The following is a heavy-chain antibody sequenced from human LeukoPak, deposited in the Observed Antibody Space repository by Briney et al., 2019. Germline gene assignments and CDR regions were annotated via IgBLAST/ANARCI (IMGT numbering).Heavy chain of an antibody. Sequence: GGSLRLSCAASGFTFSSYAMSWVRQAPGKGLERVSAISGSGSTTYYADSVKGRFTISRDNSKNTLYLQMNSLRVEDTAVYYCAKGKEYSSPHYGMDVWGQGTTVTVSS. J-gene: IGHJ6*02. CDR2: ISGSGSTT. CDR3: AKGKEYSSPHYGMDV. V-gene: IGHV3-23*01. CDR1: GFTFSSYA. D-gene: IGHD2/OR15-2a*01.